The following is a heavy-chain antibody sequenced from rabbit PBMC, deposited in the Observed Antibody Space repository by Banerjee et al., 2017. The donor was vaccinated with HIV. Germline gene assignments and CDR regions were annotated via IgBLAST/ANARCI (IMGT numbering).Heavy chain of an antibody. Sequence: QEQLEESGGDLVKPEGSLTLTCTASGFSFSSSYWICWVRQAPGKGLEWIACIYAGSSGSTYYASWAKGQFTISKTSSTTVTLQMTSLTAADTATYFCARNDAYTYYGYALWGPGTLVTVS. CDR1: GFSFSSSYW. CDR2: IYAGSSGST. J-gene: IGHJ4*01. V-gene: IGHV1S45*01. CDR3: ARNDAYTYYGYAL. D-gene: IGHD6-1*01.